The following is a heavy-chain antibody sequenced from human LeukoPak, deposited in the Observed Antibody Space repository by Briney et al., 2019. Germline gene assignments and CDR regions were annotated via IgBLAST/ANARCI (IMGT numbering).Heavy chain of an antibody. V-gene: IGHV1-2*02. CDR1: GYTFTGYY. CDR3: ARDTPTVTTYLV. D-gene: IGHD4-17*01. J-gene: IGHJ4*02. CDR2: INPNSGGT. Sequence: ASVKVSCKASGYTFTGYYMHWVRQAPGQGLEWMGWINPNSGGTNYAQKFRGRVTMTRDTSISTAYMELSRLRSDDTAVYYCARDTPTVTTYLVWGQGTLVTVSS.